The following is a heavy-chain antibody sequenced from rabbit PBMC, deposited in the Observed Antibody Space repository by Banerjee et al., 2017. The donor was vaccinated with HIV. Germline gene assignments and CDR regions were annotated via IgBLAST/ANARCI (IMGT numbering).Heavy chain of an antibody. CDR3: ARDDYGVMWLDL. Sequence: QEQLVESGGGLVQPEGSLTLTCTASGFSFSNRCVMCWVRQTPGKGLEWIACINTSSGNTVYASWAKGRFTISKTSSTTVTLQMTSLTAADTATYFCARDDYGVMWLDLWGQGTLVTVS. CDR2: INTSSGNT. J-gene: IGHJ5*01. D-gene: IGHD2-1*01. CDR1: GFSFSNRCV. V-gene: IGHV1S45*01.